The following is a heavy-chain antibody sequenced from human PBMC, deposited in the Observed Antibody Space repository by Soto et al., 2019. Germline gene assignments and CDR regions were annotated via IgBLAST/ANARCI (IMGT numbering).Heavy chain of an antibody. V-gene: IGHV4-30-4*08. CDR1: GGTIRSDNYH. CDR3: AREDDGGDRDYYGLDV. J-gene: IGHJ6*02. D-gene: IGHD2-21*02. Sequence: PSETHSLTSTVSGGTIRSDNYHWTWIRQSPGKGLEWIGYIYYSGSIFYNPSFKSRVTISVDTSKNQFSLQLSSVTAADTAVYFCAREDDGGDRDYYGLDVWGQGTTVTVSS. CDR2: IYYSGSI.